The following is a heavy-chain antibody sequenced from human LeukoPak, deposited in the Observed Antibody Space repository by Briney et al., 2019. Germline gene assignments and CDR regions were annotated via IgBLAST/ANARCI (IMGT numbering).Heavy chain of an antibody. D-gene: IGHD3-22*01. CDR1: GYTFTRYD. J-gene: IGHJ3*02. CDR3: SRESSGQGDAFDI. Sequence: ASVKVSYQASGYTFTRYDINWVRQATGQGLEWMGWMNPNSGNTGYAQQFQGRVTMTRNTSISTAYMELSSLRSEDTAVYYCSRESSGQGDAFDIWGQGKRVTVSS. CDR2: MNPNSGNT. V-gene: IGHV1-8*01.